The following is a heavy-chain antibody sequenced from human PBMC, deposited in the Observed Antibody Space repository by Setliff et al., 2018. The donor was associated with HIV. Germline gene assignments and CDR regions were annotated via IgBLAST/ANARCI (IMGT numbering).Heavy chain of an antibody. CDR3: VRGVQSPPHYSYYYMDV. Sequence: SVKVSCKASRSTFNSHTINWVRQAPGQGLEWLGRIVPLLGVPDYAQKFQGRVTFTADRSTSTAYMELTSLRFDDTAMYYCVRGVQSPPHYSYYYMDVWGEGTTVTVSS. CDR1: RSTFNSHT. CDR2: IVPLLGVP. J-gene: IGHJ6*03. V-gene: IGHV1-69*02. D-gene: IGHD3-3*01.